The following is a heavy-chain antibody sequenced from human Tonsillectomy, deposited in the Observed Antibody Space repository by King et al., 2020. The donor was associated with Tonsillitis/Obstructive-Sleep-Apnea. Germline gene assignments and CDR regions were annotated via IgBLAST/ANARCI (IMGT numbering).Heavy chain of an antibody. CDR2: INTNTGNP. CDR1: GYTFTSYA. Sequence: VQLVESGSELKKPGASVKVSCKASGYTFTSYAMNWVRQAPGQGLEWMGWINTNTGNPTYAQGFTGRFVFSLDTSVSTAYLQISSLKAEDTAVYYCARALNDFWGGYYVGYYYYYMDVWGKGTTGTVSS. V-gene: IGHV7-4-1*02. D-gene: IGHD3-3*01. CDR3: ARALNDFWGGYYVGYYYYYMDV. J-gene: IGHJ6*03.